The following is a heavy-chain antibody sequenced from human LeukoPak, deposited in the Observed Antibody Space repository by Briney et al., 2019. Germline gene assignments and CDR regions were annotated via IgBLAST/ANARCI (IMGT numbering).Heavy chain of an antibody. CDR3: ARDKGAARGTSLDY. J-gene: IGHJ4*02. V-gene: IGHV1-18*01. CDR1: GYTFTSYG. CDR2: ISAYNGNT. Sequence: ASVKVSCNASGYTFTSYGISWVRQAPGQGLEWMGWISAYNGNTNYAQKLQGRVTMTTDTSTSTACMELRSLRSDDTAVYYCARDKGAARGTSLDYWGQGTLVTVSS. D-gene: IGHD6-6*01.